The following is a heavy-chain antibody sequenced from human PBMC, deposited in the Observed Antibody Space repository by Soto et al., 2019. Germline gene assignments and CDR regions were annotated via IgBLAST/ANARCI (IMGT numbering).Heavy chain of an antibody. D-gene: IGHD6-13*01. J-gene: IGHJ6*02. CDR2: INPSGGRT. CDR3: ARGGGLGAAGTEEYYYGIDV. Sequence: GASVKVSCKASGDTFTTYYRHWVRQAPGQGLEWMGIINPSGGRTTYPQKFQGRVTMTRDTSTNTVYMELSSLRFEDTAVYFCARGGGLGAAGTEEYYYGIDVWGQGTTVTVSS. V-gene: IGHV1-46*01. CDR1: GDTFTTYY.